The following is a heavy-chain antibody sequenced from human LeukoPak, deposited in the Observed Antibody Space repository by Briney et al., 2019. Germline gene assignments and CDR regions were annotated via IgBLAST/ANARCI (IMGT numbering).Heavy chain of an antibody. CDR2: IYHSGMT. D-gene: IGHD2-15*01. J-gene: IGHJ4*02. CDR3: ARDLVENSRGHDF. V-gene: IGHV4-4*02. CDR1: GGSISSPNW. Sequence: SETLSLTCAVSGGSISSPNWWSWVRQPPGKGLEWIGEIYHSGMTNYKTSLKSRVTISVDESKNQFSLKLSSVTAADTAAYYCARDLVENSRGHDFWGQGILVIVSS.